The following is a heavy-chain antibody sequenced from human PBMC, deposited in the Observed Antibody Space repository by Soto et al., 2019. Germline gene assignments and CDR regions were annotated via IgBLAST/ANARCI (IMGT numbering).Heavy chain of an antibody. CDR1: GFTFSSYA. V-gene: IGHV3-64D*06. D-gene: IGHD6-19*01. CDR3: VKPAVAGGSAWFDY. CDR2: ISSNGGST. J-gene: IGHJ4*02. Sequence: GGSLRLSCAASGFTFSSYAMHWVRQAPGKGLEYVSAISSNGGSTYYADSVKGRFTISRDNSKNTLYLQMSSLRAEDTAVYYCVKPAVAGGSAWFDYWGQGTLVTV.